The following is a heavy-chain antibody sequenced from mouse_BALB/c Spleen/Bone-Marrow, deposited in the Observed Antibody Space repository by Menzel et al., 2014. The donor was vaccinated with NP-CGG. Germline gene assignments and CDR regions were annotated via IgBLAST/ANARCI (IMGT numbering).Heavy chain of an antibody. D-gene: IGHD2-3*01. V-gene: IGHV5-6-5*01. CDR2: ITSSGTT. CDR3: VRGLIYFNL. J-gene: IGHJ3*02. CDR1: GFSLSGYA. Sequence: EESGGRLVTPGTPLTLTCTVSGFSLSGYAMSWVRQAPGKGLEWIGTITSSGTTNYASWAKGRLTISKASTTVDLNVTRLTTEDTATYFCVRGLIYFNLWGQGTLVTVS.